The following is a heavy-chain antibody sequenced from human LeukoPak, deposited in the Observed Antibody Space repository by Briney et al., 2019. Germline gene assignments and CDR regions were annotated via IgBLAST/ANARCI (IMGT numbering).Heavy chain of an antibody. V-gene: IGHV4-38-2*02. CDR2: IYHSGST. CDR3: AKSNGYGLVDI. J-gene: IGHJ6*04. D-gene: IGHD3-10*01. Sequence: ASETLSLTCTVSGYSISSGYYWGWIRQPPGKGLEWIGSIYHSGSTYYNPSLKSRVTTSVDTSRNQFSLKLNSVTAADTAVYYCAKSNGYGLVDIWGKGTTVTVSS. CDR1: GYSISSGYY.